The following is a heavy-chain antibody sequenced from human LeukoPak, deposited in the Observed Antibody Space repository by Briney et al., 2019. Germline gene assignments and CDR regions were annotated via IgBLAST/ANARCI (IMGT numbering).Heavy chain of an antibody. CDR1: GFTFSSYA. Sequence: PGRSLRLSCAASGFTFSSYAMHWVRQAPGKGLEWVAVISYDGSNKYYADSVKGRFTISRDNSKNTLYLQMNSLRAEDTAVYYCARDVNSSGCLDYWGQGTLVTVSS. J-gene: IGHJ4*02. CDR2: ISYDGSNK. CDR3: ARDVNSSGCLDY. D-gene: IGHD6-19*01. V-gene: IGHV3-30-3*01.